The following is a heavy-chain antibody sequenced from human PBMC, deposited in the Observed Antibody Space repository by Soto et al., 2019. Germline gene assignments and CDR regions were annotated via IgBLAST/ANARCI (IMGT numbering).Heavy chain of an antibody. V-gene: IGHV4-38-2*01. D-gene: IGHD3-10*01. CDR2: VDHSGRT. CDR1: GYSINSDYY. CDR3: AKKGYYPSGKINLFGS. J-gene: IGHJ4*02. Sequence: SETLSLTCAVSGYSINSDYYWGWIRQPPGKGLEWIGSVDHSGRTYYSPSLRSRLTIFIDTSKNQFSLRLTSVTAADTAMYFCAKKGYYPSGKINLFGSWGPGTLVTVSS.